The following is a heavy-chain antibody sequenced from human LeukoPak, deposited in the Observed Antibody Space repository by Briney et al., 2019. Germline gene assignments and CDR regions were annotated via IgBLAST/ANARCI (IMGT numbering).Heavy chain of an antibody. Sequence: SETLSLTCTVSGGSISSYYWSWIRQPPGKGLEWIGYIYYSGSTNYNPSLKGRVTISVATSKNQFSLKLSSVTAADTAVYYCARQPYGDDAFDIWGQGTMVTVSS. V-gene: IGHV4-59*08. CDR3: ARQPYGDDAFDI. J-gene: IGHJ3*02. CDR1: GGSISSYY. D-gene: IGHD4-17*01. CDR2: IYYSGST.